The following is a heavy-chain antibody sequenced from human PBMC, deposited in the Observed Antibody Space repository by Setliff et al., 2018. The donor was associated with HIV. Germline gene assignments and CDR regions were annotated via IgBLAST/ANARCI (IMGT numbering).Heavy chain of an antibody. V-gene: IGHV3-23*01. D-gene: IGHD3-3*01. Sequence: GGSLRLSCAASGFTFNTYAMSWVRQAPGKGLEWVSVISGSGGSTFYADSVKGRFTISRDNAKNSLFLQMDSLRAEDTAVYYCARCLNTEYWSGYSPFDYWGLGSLVTVSS. CDR2: ISGSGGST. J-gene: IGHJ4*02. CDR3: ARCLNTEYWSGYSPFDY. CDR1: GFTFNTYA.